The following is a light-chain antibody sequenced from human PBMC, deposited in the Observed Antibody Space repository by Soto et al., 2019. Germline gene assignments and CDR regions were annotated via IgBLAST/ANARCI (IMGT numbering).Light chain of an antibody. CDR2: GAS. Sequence: EVVLTQSPGTLSLSPGERATLSCRASQSVSGTYLAWYQQKPGQAPRLLIYGASRRATGIPDRLSGSGSGTDFTLTITRLEPDDFAVYYCQAYASSRTFGQGTKVDIK. J-gene: IGKJ1*01. CDR1: QSVSGTY. CDR3: QAYASSRT. V-gene: IGKV3-20*01.